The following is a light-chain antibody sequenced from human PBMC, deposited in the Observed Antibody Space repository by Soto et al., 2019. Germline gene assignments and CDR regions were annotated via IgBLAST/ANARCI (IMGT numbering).Light chain of an antibody. CDR2: EVT. CDR1: SSDVGGSNH. J-gene: IGLJ3*02. Sequence: QSALTQPASVSGSPGQSITISCTGTSSDVGGSNHVSWYQQHPGKAPKFMIYEVTNRPSGVSSRFSGSKSGNTASLTISGLQADDEADYYCVSYTNSSGWVFGGGTKLTVL. V-gene: IGLV2-14*01. CDR3: VSYTNSSGWV.